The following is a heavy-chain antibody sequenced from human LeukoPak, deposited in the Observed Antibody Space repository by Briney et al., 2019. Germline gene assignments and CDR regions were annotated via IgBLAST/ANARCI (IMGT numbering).Heavy chain of an antibody. CDR2: IYPGDSGT. J-gene: IGHJ4*02. V-gene: IGHV5-51*01. Sequence: GESLKISCKGSGYSFTSYWIGWVRQLPGKGLEWMGIIYPGDSGTRYSPSFQGQVTISADKSISTAYLQWSSLKASDTAMYYCARMYYDFWSGYTTRATTFDYWGQGTLVTVSS. D-gene: IGHD3-3*01. CDR3: ARMYYDFWSGYTTRATTFDY. CDR1: GYSFTSYW.